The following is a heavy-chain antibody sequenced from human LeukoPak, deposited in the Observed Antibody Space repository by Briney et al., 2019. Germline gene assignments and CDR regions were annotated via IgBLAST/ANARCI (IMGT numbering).Heavy chain of an antibody. D-gene: IGHD3-16*01. CDR2: IKQDGSEK. Sequence: GGSLRLSCAASGFTFSTYRMSWVRQAPGKGLEWVANIKQDGSEKHYVDSVKGRFTISRDNAKNTLYLQMNSLRAEDTAVYYCARVRWGGLYYFDYWGQGTLVTVSS. J-gene: IGHJ4*02. CDR3: ARVRWGGLYYFDY. CDR1: GFTFSTYR. V-gene: IGHV3-7*01.